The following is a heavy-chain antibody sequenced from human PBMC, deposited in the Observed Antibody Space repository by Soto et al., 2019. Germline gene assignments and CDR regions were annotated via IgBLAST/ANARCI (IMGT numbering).Heavy chain of an antibody. Sequence: ASETLSLTCTVSGGSISSYYWSWIRQPPGKGLEWIGYIYYSGSTNYNPSLKSRVTISVDTSKNQFSLKLSSVTAADTAVYYCARLPAVAGERYNWFDPWGQGTLVTVS. CDR2: IYYSGST. CDR3: ARLPAVAGERYNWFDP. CDR1: GGSISSYY. V-gene: IGHV4-59*08. D-gene: IGHD6-13*01. J-gene: IGHJ5*02.